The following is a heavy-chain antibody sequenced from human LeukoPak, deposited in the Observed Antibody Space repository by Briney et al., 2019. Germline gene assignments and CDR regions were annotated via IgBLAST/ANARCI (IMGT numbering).Heavy chain of an antibody. CDR3: ARDIAARQRDYYYYYYMDV. J-gene: IGHJ6*03. Sequence: SETLSLTCTVSGGSISSYYWSWIRQPPGKGLEWIGYIYYSGSTNYNPSLKSRVTISVDTSKNQFSLKLSSVTAADTAVYYCARDIAARQRDYYYYYYMDVWGKETTVTVSS. D-gene: IGHD6-6*01. CDR1: GGSISSYY. CDR2: IYYSGST. V-gene: IGHV4-59*01.